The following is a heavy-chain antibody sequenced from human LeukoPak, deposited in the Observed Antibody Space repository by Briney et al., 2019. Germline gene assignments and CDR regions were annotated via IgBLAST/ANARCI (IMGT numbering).Heavy chain of an antibody. Sequence: ASVKVSCKASGYTFTSYDISWVRQAPGQGLEWMGWISAYNGNTNYAQKLQGRVTMTTDTSTSTAYMELRSLRSDDTAVYYCARECDSSWYEGCSSGFDPWGQGTLVTVSS. CDR1: GYTFTSYD. CDR2: ISAYNGNT. V-gene: IGHV1-18*01. D-gene: IGHD6-13*01. J-gene: IGHJ5*02. CDR3: ARECDSSWYEGCSSGFDP.